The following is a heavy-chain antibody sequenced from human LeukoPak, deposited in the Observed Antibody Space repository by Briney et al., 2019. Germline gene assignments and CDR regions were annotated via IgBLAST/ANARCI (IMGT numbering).Heavy chain of an antibody. J-gene: IGHJ4*02. CDR2: VKSDGSST. Sequence: GGSLRLSCAASGFTFSRYAMHWVRRAPGKGLVWVSRVKSDGSSTSYVDSVKGRFTISRDNARNTLYLQMNSLRAEDTAVYYCARDPSPEGPEYYFDYWGQGSLVTVSS. V-gene: IGHV3-74*01. CDR1: GFTFSRYA. CDR3: ARDPSPEGPEYYFDY.